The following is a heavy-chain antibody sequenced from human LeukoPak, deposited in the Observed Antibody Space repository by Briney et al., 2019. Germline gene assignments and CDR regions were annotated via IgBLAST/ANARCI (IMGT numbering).Heavy chain of an antibody. CDR2: INPNSGGT. V-gene: IGHV1-2*02. D-gene: IGHD6-13*01. CDR1: GYTFTGYY. Sequence: ASVKVSCKASGYTFTGYYMHWVRQAPGQGLEWMGWINPNSGGTNYAQKFQGRVTVTRDMSTSTVYMELSSLRSEDTAVYYCARERYRDSSPQDFDYWGQGTLVTVSS. CDR3: ARERYRDSSPQDFDY. J-gene: IGHJ4*02.